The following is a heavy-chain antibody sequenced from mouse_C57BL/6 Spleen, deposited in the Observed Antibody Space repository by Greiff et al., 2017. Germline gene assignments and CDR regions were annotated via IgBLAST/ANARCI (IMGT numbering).Heavy chain of an antibody. J-gene: IGHJ1*03. CDR3: ARDPDGYYGYFDV. CDR1: GYSITSGYY. V-gene: IGHV3-6*01. Sequence: EVHLLESGPGLVKPSQSLSLTCSVTGYSITSGYYWYWIRQFPGNKLEWMGYISYDGSNNYNPSLKNRISITRDTSKNQFFLKLNSVTTEDTATYYCARDPDGYYGYFDVWGTGTTVTVSS. CDR2: ISYDGSN. D-gene: IGHD2-3*01.